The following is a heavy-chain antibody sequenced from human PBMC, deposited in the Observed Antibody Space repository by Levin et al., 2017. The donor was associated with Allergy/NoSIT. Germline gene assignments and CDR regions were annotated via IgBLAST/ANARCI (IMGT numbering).Heavy chain of an antibody. CDR2: IKEDGSEE. D-gene: IGHD6-6*01. CDR1: GFTFSMYW. V-gene: IGHV3-7*01. Sequence: GESLKISCAASGFTFSMYWMNWVRQAPGKGLEWVADIKEDGSEEYYVDSVKGRFTISRDNAKNSLYLQMNYLRAEDTAVYYCARGGLQQLVWNYYYYGMDVWGQGTTVTVSS. J-gene: IGHJ6*02. CDR3: ARGGLQQLVWNYYYYGMDV.